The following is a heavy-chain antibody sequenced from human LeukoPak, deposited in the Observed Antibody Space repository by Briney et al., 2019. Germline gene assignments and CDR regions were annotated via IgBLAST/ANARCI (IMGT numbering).Heavy chain of an antibody. Sequence: PGRSLRLSCAASGFTFDAYAMHWVRQAPGKGLEWVSGISWNGGSIGYADSVKGRFTISRDNAKNSLYLQMNSLRAEDTALYYCAKYISGSGSYYNDYGGQGTLVTVSS. CDR1: GFTFDAYA. V-gene: IGHV3-9*01. D-gene: IGHD3-10*01. CDR2: ISWNGGSI. J-gene: IGHJ4*02. CDR3: AKYISGSGSYYNDY.